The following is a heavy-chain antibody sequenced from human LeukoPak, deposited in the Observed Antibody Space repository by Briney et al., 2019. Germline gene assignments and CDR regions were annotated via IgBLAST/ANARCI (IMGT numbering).Heavy chain of an antibody. V-gene: IGHV3-33*08. D-gene: IGHD3-22*01. CDR3: ASFTMRPFDY. J-gene: IGHJ4*02. CDR1: GFTFSSYS. Sequence: PGGSLRPSCAASGFTFSSYSMHWVRQAPGKGLEWVAVIWYDGSNKYYADSVKGRFTISRDNSKNTLYLQMNSLRAEDTAVYYCASFTMRPFDYWGQGTLVTVSS. CDR2: IWYDGSNK.